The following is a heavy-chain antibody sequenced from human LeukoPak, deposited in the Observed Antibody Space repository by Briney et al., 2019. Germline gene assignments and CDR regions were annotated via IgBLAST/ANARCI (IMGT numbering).Heavy chain of an antibody. CDR2: IYWNDDE. Sequence: SGPTLVKPTQTLTLTCTFSGFSLSTSGVGVGWIRQLPGKALEWLALIYWNDDERYSPSLKSRLTITKDTSKNQVVLTMTNMDPVDTATYYCARSFFGYCDSSSCLNWFDPWGQGTLVTVSS. CDR1: GFSLSTSGVG. J-gene: IGHJ5*02. CDR3: ARSFFGYCDSSSCLNWFDP. D-gene: IGHD2-2*01. V-gene: IGHV2-5*01.